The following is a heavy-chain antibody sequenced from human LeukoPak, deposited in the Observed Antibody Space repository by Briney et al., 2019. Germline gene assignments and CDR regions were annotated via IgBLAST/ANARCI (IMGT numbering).Heavy chain of an antibody. CDR1: GFTFSSYA. Sequence: QPGGSLRLSCAASGFTFSSYAMSWVRQAPGKGLEWVSAISGSGGSTYYADSVKGRFTISRDNSKNTLYLQMNSLRADDTAVYYCAKFLPTHIVVANYYFDYWGQGTLVTVSS. CDR2: ISGSGGST. J-gene: IGHJ4*02. D-gene: IGHD2-21*01. V-gene: IGHV3-23*01. CDR3: AKFLPTHIVVANYYFDY.